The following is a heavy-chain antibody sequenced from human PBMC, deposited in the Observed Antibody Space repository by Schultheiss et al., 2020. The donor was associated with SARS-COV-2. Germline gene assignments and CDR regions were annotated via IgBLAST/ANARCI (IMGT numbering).Heavy chain of an antibody. CDR1: GFTFSSYW. V-gene: IGHV3-30*18. Sequence: GESLKISCAASGFTFSSYWMHWVRQPPGKGLEWVALMSYDGSNKYYADSVKGRFTISRDNSKNTLYLQMNSLRAEDTAVYYCAKALFFLTTVETLGYWGQGTLVTVSS. CDR3: AKALFFLTTVETLGY. CDR2: MSYDGSNK. D-gene: IGHD4-23*01. J-gene: IGHJ4*02.